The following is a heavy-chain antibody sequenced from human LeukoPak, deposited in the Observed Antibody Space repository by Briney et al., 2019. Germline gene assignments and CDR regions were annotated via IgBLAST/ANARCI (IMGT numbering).Heavy chain of an antibody. CDR3: AREDGGPPATDYYMDV. Sequence: SQTLSLTCAISGDSVSSNSAAWNWLRQSPSRGLEWLGRTYYRSKWYNDYAVSVKSRITINPDTSKNQFSLQLNSVTPEDTAVYYCAREDGGPPATDYYMDVWGKGTTVTVSS. CDR2: TYYRSKWYN. V-gene: IGHV6-1*01. CDR1: GDSVSSNSAA. D-gene: IGHD4-23*01. J-gene: IGHJ6*03.